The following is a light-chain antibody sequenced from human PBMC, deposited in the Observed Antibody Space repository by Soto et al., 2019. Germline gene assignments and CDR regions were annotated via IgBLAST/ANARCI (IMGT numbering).Light chain of an antibody. CDR1: QSISNY. CDR3: QRSDSTPYT. V-gene: IGKV1-39*01. Sequence: QMTQSPSSLSASVGDRVTITCRASQSISNYLNWYQQKPAKAPRLLIYAASSLQSGVPSRLSGSGSGTDFTLTISSLQPEDFATYSGQRSDSTPYTFGQGTKLEI. CDR2: AAS. J-gene: IGKJ2*01.